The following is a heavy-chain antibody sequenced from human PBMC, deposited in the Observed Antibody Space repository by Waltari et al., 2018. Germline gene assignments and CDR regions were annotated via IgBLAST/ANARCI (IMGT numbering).Heavy chain of an antibody. V-gene: IGHV1-69*04. CDR1: GGTFSSYA. CDR3: ARDFRPRFRELSINWFDP. CDR2: IIPILGIA. J-gene: IGHJ5*02. D-gene: IGHD3-10*01. Sequence: QVQLVQSGAEVKKPGSSVKVSCKASGGTFSSYAISWVRQAPGQGLEWMGGIIPILGIANDAQKFQGRVTITADESTSTAYMELSSLRSEDTAVYYCARDFRPRFRELSINWFDPWGQGTLVTVSS.